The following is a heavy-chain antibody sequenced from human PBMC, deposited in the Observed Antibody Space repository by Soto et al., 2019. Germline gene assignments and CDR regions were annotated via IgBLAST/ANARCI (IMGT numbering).Heavy chain of an antibody. J-gene: IGHJ4*02. D-gene: IGHD6-19*01. CDR2: MSGTGGST. CDR3: AKAGFSSGWSPSYFDY. V-gene: IGHV3-23*01. Sequence: EVQLLESGGGLVQPGRSLRLSCAASGFTFSSYAMNWVRQAPGKGLEWVSAMSGTGGSTYYADSVKGRFTISRDNSKNTLYLQMNSLRVEDTAVFYCAKAGFSSGWSPSYFDYWCQGTLVTVSS. CDR1: GFTFSSYA.